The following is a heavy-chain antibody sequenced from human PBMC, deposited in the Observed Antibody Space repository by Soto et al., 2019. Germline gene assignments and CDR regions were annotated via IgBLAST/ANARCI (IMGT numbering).Heavy chain of an antibody. Sequence: GGSLRLSCAASGFTFSSYGMHWVRQAPGKGLEWVAVIWYDGSNKYYADSVKGRFTISRDNSKNTLYLQMNSLRAEDTAVYYCARDHPRYSSAIDYWGQGTLVTVSS. D-gene: IGHD6-19*01. CDR2: IWYDGSNK. J-gene: IGHJ4*02. CDR3: ARDHPRYSSAIDY. V-gene: IGHV3-33*01. CDR1: GFTFSSYG.